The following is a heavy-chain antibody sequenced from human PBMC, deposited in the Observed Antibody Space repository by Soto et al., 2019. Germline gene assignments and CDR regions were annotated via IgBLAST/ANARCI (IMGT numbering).Heavy chain of an antibody. J-gene: IGHJ3*01. CDR3: AKVGLRFLEWLFPLNAFDL. Sequence: GGSLRLSCAASGFTFSSYAMSWVRQAPGKGLEWVSAISGSGGSTYYADSVKGRFTISRDNSKNTLYLQMNSLRAEDTAVYYCAKVGLRFLEWLFPLNAFDLWGQGTMVTVSS. CDR1: GFTFSSYA. D-gene: IGHD3-3*01. CDR2: ISGSGGST. V-gene: IGHV3-23*01.